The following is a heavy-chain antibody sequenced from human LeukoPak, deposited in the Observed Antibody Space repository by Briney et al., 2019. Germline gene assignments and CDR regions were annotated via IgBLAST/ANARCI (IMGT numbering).Heavy chain of an antibody. V-gene: IGHV1-2*02. Sequence: ASVKVSCKASGYTFTGYYIHWVRQAPGQGLEWMGWVNPNSGGTIYEEKFQGRVNMTRDTSISTAYLELTGLRSDDTAVYYCARRLQIVWYGLDVWGQGTSVTVSS. CDR1: GYTFTGYY. CDR2: VNPNSGGT. CDR3: ARRLQIVWYGLDV. J-gene: IGHJ6*02. D-gene: IGHD2-21*01.